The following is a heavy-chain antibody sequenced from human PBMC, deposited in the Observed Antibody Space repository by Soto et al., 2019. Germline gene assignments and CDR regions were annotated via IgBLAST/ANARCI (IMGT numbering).Heavy chain of an antibody. J-gene: IGHJ6*02. V-gene: IGHV3-23*01. D-gene: IGHD3-10*01. Sequence: EVQVLESGGDLVQPGGSLRLSCAASGFTFSDYAMTWVRQAPGKGLDWVSSVSANGDITYYADSVKGRFTISRDNSNNTLLLQMNSLRAEDTALFYCARGDRGGSGSPASYYFSGLDVWCQGTTVTVSS. CDR3: ARGDRGGSGSPASYYFSGLDV. CDR1: GFTFSDYA. CDR2: VSANGDIT.